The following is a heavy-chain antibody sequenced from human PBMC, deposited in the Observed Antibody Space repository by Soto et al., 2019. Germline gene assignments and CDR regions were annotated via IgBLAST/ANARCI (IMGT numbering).Heavy chain of an antibody. V-gene: IGHV1-18*04. CDR1: GYTFTSYG. J-gene: IGHJ5*02. CDR2: ISTYSGNT. D-gene: IGHD2-2*01. Sequence: ASVKVSCKASGYTFTSYGISWVRQAPGQGLERMGWISTYSGNTNYAQKLQGRVTMTTDTSTSTAYMEMRSLRSDDTAVYYFVRVPRAVRVPPTCNWFDPRGRGTLVAVSS. CDR3: VRVPRAVRVPPTCNWFDP.